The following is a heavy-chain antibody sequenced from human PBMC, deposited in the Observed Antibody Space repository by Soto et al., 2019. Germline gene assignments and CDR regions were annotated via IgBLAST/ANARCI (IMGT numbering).Heavy chain of an antibody. CDR3: ARDWAMIPAGDAFDI. V-gene: IGHV3-33*01. Sequence: SGFTFRSYGLHWARQAPGKGLEWVAVIWYDGSNKYYADSVKGRFTISRDNSKNTLYLQMNSLRAEDTAVYYCARDWAMIPAGDAFDIWGQGTMVTVSS. D-gene: IGHD3-22*01. CDR2: IWYDGSNK. CDR1: GFTFRSYG. J-gene: IGHJ3*02.